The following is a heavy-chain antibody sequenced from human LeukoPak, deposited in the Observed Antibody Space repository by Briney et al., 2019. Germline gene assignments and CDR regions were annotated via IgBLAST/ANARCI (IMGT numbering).Heavy chain of an antibody. V-gene: IGHV3-48*03. CDR2: ISSSGSTI. CDR1: GFTFSSYE. CDR3: ARDRRYGGNSYYFDY. Sequence: GGSLRLSCAASGFTFSSYEMNWVRQAPGKGLEWVSYISSSGSTIYYADSVKGRFTISRDNAKNSLYLQMNSLRAEDTAVYYCARDRRYGGNSYYFDYWGQGTLVTVSS. J-gene: IGHJ4*02. D-gene: IGHD4-23*01.